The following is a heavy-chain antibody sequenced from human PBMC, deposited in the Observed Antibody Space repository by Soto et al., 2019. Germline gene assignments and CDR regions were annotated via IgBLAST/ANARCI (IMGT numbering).Heavy chain of an antibody. D-gene: IGHD1-7*01. CDR1: GGTFSSYT. CDR2: IIPILGIA. V-gene: IGHV1-69*02. Sequence: QVPLVQSGAEVKKPGSSVKVSCKASGGTFSSYTISWVRQAPGQGLEWMGRIIPILGIANYAQKFQGRVTITADKSTSTAYMELSSLRSEDTAVYYWARGSYITGTTGFGYWGQGTLVTVSS. J-gene: IGHJ4*02. CDR3: ARGSYITGTTGFGY.